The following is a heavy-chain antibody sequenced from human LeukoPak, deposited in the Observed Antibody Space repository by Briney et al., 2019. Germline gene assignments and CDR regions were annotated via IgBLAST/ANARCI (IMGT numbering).Heavy chain of an antibody. CDR2: ISGSGDRT. CDR1: GFTFTSYA. D-gene: IGHD1-26*01. V-gene: IGHV3-23*01. Sequence: HPGGSLRLSCAVSGFTFTSYAISWVRQAPGKGLEWVSSISGSGDRTYYADSVKGRFTLSRDKSKNTLYLQMDSLKPDDTAVYYCAKDRPLYSGSQHFDYWGQGTLVTVSS. CDR3: AKDRPLYSGSQHFDY. J-gene: IGHJ4*02.